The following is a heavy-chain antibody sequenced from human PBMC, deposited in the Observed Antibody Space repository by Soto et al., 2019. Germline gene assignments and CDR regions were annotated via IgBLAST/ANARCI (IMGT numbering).Heavy chain of an antibody. CDR1: GGSFSGYY. Sequence: SETLSLTCAVYGGSFSGYYWSWIRQPPGRGLEWIGEINHSGSTNYNPSLKSRVTISVDTSKNQFSLKLSSVTAADTAVYYCATRRGSSGWKDYWGQGTLVTVSS. V-gene: IGHV4-34*01. J-gene: IGHJ4*02. CDR3: ATRRGSSGWKDY. CDR2: INHSGST. D-gene: IGHD6-19*01.